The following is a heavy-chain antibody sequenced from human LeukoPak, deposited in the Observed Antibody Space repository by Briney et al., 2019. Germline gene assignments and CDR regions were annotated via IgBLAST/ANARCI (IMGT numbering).Heavy chain of an antibody. J-gene: IGHJ4*02. CDR2: ISDSSGST. CDR1: GFTFSSYA. CDR3: AREGGRPRQYKDCSGGSCQTRRPYFDY. Sequence: AGGSLGLSCAASGFTFSSYAMSWVRQAPGKGLEWVSAISDSSGSTYYADSVKGRFTISRDNSKNTLYLQMNSLRAEDTAVYYCAREGGRPRQYKDCSGGSCQTRRPYFDYWGQGTLVTVSS. D-gene: IGHD2-15*01. V-gene: IGHV3-23*01.